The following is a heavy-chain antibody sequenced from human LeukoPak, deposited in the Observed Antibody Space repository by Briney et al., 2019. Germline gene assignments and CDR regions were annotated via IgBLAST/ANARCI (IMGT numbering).Heavy chain of an antibody. J-gene: IGHJ4*02. V-gene: IGHV1-46*01. D-gene: IGHD5-18*01. CDR1: GYTFTSYY. CDR3: AREASTTMVTLSSVY. CDR2: INPGGGSR. Sequence: ASVKVSCKASGYTFTSYYMHWVRQAPGQGLEWMGIINPGGGSRNYAQKFQGRVTMTRDTSTSTVYMELSSLRSEDTAVYYCAREASTTMVTLSSVYWGQGTLVTVSS.